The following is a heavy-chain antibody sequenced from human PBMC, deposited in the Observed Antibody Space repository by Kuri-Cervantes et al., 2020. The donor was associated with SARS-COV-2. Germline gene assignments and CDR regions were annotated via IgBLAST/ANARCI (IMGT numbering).Heavy chain of an antibody. CDR3: ARIYSSGWYLGNGVDY. D-gene: IGHD6-19*01. CDR2: ISYGGSNK. V-gene: IGHV3-30*04. Sequence: GESLKISCAASGFTFSSYAMHWVRQAPGKGLEWVAVISYGGSNKYYADSVKGRFTISRDNSKNTLYLQMNSLRAEDTAVYYCARIYSSGWYLGNGVDYWGQGTLVTVSS. J-gene: IGHJ4*02. CDR1: GFTFSSYA.